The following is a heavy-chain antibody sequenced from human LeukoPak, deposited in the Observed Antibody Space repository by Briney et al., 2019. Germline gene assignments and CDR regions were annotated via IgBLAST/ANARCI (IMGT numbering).Heavy chain of an antibody. CDR2: ISAYNGNT. D-gene: IGHD4-17*01. V-gene: IGHV1-18*01. J-gene: IGHJ4*02. Sequence: ASVKVSCKASGYTFTSYGISWVRQAPGQGLEWMGWISAYNGNTNYAQKLQGRVTMTTDTSTSTAYMELRSLRSDDTAVYYCARDRDTVTLGVSFDYWGQGTLVTVSS. CDR1: GYTFTSYG. CDR3: ARDRDTVTLGVSFDY.